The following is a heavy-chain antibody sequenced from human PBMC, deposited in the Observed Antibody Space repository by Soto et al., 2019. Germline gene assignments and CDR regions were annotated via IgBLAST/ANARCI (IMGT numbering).Heavy chain of an antibody. D-gene: IGHD4-17*01. J-gene: IGHJ4*02. CDR3: ATSLPHYGDSFCY. Sequence: ASVTVSCTASGYAFTRYYMHWVRQAPGKGLEWMGIINPSGGNTSYAQKFQGRVTMTEDTSTDTAYMELSSLRSEDTAVYYCATSLPHYGDSFCYWGQGTLVTVSS. CDR2: INPSGGNT. CDR1: GYAFTRYY. V-gene: IGHV1-46*01.